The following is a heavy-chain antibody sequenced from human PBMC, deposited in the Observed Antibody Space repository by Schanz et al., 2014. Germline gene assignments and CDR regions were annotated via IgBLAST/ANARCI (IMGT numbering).Heavy chain of an antibody. J-gene: IGHJ3*01. CDR3: ASSRTRYCSSTSCVPGAFDF. D-gene: IGHD2-2*01. CDR2: ISSSGSSI. V-gene: IGHV3-21*04. Sequence: VHLVESGGGVVQPGRSLRLSCAASGFTFSRYGMHWVRQAPGKGLEWVSSISSSGSSIYYADSVKGRFSISRDLSSNTLYLQMNSLRADDSAIYYCASSRTRYCSSTSCVPGAFDFWGQGTLVTVSS. CDR1: GFTFSRYG.